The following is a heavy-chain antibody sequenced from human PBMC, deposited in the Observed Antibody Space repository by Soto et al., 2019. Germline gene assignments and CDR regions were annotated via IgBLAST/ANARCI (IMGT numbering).Heavy chain of an antibody. V-gene: IGHV1-69*02. J-gene: IGHJ4*02. Sequence: QVQLVQSGAEVKKPGSSVKVSCKASGGSFSSYTISWVRQAPGQGLEWMGWIIPILGIANYAQKFQGRVTITADKSTSTAYMELSSLRSEDTAVYYCARVSVEYAVAALGGDYFDYWGQGTLVTVSS. CDR3: ARVSVEYAVAALGGDYFDY. CDR1: GGSFSSYT. D-gene: IGHD6-19*01. CDR2: IIPILGIA.